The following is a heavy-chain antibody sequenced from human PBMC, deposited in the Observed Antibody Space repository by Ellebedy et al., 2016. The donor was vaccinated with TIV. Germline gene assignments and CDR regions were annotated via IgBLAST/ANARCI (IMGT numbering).Heavy chain of an antibody. Sequence: ASVKVSCXASGYTFTSYYMHWVRQAPGQGLEWMGIINPSGGSTSYAQKFQGRVTMTRDTSTSTVYMELSSLRSEDTAVYYCARVGEGGELDYWGQGTLVTVSS. D-gene: IGHD3-10*01. V-gene: IGHV1-46*01. CDR2: INPSGGST. J-gene: IGHJ4*02. CDR3: ARVGEGGELDY. CDR1: GYTFTSYY.